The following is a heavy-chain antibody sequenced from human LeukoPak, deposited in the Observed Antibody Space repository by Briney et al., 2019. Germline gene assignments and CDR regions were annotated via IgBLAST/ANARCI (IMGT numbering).Heavy chain of an antibody. D-gene: IGHD2-15*01. CDR1: GDSINDHY. CDR3: ARQRCSGGSCYRVGQLYYMDV. Sequence: PSETLSLTCTVSGDSINDHYWSWIRQPPGEGLEWIAYIYSSVSTNYNPSLRSRVTISIDTSRSQFSLQLTSVTAADAGVYYCARQRCSGGSCYRVGQLYYMDVWGKGTTVTDSS. CDR2: IYSSVST. V-gene: IGHV4-4*09. J-gene: IGHJ6*03.